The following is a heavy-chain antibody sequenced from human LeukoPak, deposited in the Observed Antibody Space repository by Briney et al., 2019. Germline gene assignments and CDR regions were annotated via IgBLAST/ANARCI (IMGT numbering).Heavy chain of an antibody. J-gene: IGHJ6*02. CDR3: ARGRSNYYGMDV. D-gene: IGHD1-26*01. Sequence: PSETLSLTCSVSDGSINSYYWNWIRRPPGKGLEWIGYIYYNGNTNYSPSLKSRVTMSVDTSKNLFSLKVSTVTAADTAVYYCARGRSNYYGMDVWGQGTTVTVSS. CDR2: IYYNGNT. V-gene: IGHV4-59*01. CDR1: DGSINSYY.